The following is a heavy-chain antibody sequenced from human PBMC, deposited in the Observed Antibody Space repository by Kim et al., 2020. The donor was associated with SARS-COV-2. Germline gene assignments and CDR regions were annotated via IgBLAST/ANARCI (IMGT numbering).Heavy chain of an antibody. J-gene: IGHJ4*02. CDR3: TRERVTEKSHFDD. CDR2: IKEDGSET. CDR1: GFTFSRFW. V-gene: IGHV3-7*01. D-gene: IGHD2-21*02. Sequence: GGSRRLSCAASGFTFSRFWMSWGRQAPGKGLEWVANIKEDGSETYYVDSVEGRFTISRDNARNSLCLQMNSLRADDTAVYYCTRERVTEKSHFDDWGQGTLVTVSS.